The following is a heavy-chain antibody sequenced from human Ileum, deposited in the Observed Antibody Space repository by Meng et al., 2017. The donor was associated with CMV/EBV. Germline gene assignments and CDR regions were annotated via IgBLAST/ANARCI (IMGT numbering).Heavy chain of an antibody. V-gene: IGHV3-15*01. D-gene: IGHD6-13*01. CDR1: GFTFSNAW. CDR3: TTEGYSISWHAFDY. CDR2: IKSKTYGGTT. Sequence: GESLKISCAASGFTFSNAWMSWVRQAPGKGLEWVGRIKSKTYGGTTDYAAPVKGRFTLSRDDSKNTLYLQMSSLKTEDTAVYYCTTEGYSISWHAFDYWGQGSLVTVSS. J-gene: IGHJ4*02.